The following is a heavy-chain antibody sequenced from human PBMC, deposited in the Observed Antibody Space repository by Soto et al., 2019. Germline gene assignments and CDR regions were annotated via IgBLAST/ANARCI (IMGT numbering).Heavy chain of an antibody. CDR1: GFTFGDYV. CDR3: TRDSGCGGDCYENYFDY. Sequence: PGGSLRLSCTASGFTFGDYVMSWFRQAPGKGLEWVGFIRSKAYGGSAEYAASVKGRFTMSRDDSKSIAYLQMNSLKTEDTAVYYCTRDSGCGGDCYENYFDYWGQVTLVTVSS. V-gene: IGHV3-49*03. D-gene: IGHD2-21*02. J-gene: IGHJ4*02. CDR2: IRSKAYGGSA.